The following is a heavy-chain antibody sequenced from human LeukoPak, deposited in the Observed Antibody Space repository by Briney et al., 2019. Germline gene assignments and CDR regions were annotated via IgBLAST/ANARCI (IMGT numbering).Heavy chain of an antibody. V-gene: IGHV3-30*04. CDR2: ISYDGSNK. CDR1: GFTFSSYT. CDR3: ARGSGYKYDFTGRERTKSRLDY. D-gene: IGHD3/OR15-3a*01. Sequence: GGSLRLSCAASGFTFSSYTMHWVRQTPGKGLEWVAVISYDGSNKYYADSVKGRFTISRDNSKNTLYLQMNSLRAEDTAMYYCARGSGYKYDFTGRERTKSRLDYWGQGTLVAAFS. J-gene: IGHJ4*02.